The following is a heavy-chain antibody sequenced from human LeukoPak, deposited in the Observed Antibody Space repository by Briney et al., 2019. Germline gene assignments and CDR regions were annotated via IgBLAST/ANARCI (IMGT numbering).Heavy chain of an antibody. CDR3: AREATIFGVVIVHYFDY. J-gene: IGHJ4*02. CDR2: ISSSSSYI. D-gene: IGHD3-3*01. CDR1: GFTFSSYS. Sequence: GGSLRLSCAASGFTFSSYSMNWVRQAPGKGLEWVSSISSSSSYIYYADSVKGRFTISRDNAKNSLYLQMNSLRAEDTAVYCCAREATIFGVVIVHYFDYWGQGTLVTVSS. V-gene: IGHV3-21*01.